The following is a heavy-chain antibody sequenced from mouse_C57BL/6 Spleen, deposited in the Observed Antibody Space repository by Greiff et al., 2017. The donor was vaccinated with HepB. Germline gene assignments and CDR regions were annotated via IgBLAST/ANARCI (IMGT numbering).Heavy chain of an antibody. D-gene: IGHD1-1*01. J-gene: IGHJ4*01. CDR3: ARDREYGSSYDYAMDY. Sequence: EVQRVESEGGLVQPGSSMKLSCTASGFTFSDYYMAWVRQVPEKGLEWVANINYDGSSTYYLDSLKSRFIISRDNAKNILYLQMSSLKSEDTATYYCARDREYGSSYDYAMDYWGQGTSVTVSS. CDR1: GFTFSDYY. V-gene: IGHV5-16*01. CDR2: INYDGSST.